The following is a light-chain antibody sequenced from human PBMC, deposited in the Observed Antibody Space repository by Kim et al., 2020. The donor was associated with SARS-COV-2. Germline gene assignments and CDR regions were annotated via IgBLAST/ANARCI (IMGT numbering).Light chain of an antibody. Sequence: SASVGDRVTITCRASQSISSYLNWYQQKPGKAPKLLIYAASSLQSGVPSRFSGSGSGTDFTLTISRLQPEDFATYYCQQSYSTPRTFGQGTKLEI. CDR2: AAS. CDR3: QQSYSTPRT. V-gene: IGKV1-39*01. CDR1: QSISSY. J-gene: IGKJ2*01.